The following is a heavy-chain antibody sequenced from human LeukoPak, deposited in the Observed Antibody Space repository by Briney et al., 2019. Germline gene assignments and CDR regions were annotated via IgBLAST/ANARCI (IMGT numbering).Heavy chain of an antibody. CDR2: IYYSGST. J-gene: IGHJ4*02. CDR3: ARRDGSYSRRLYYFDY. Sequence: PSETLSLTCTVSGGSISSSDYYWAWVPQPPGKGLGWIATIYYSGSTYYNPSLRSRVIISVDTSRSQFYLKLSSVTAADTAVYYCARRDGSYSRRLYYFDYWGQGNLVTVSS. CDR1: GGSISSSDYY. V-gene: IGHV4-39*01. D-gene: IGHD1-26*01.